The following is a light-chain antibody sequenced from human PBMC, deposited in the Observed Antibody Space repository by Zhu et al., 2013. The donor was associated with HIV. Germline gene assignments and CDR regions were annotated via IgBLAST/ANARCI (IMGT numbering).Light chain of an antibody. CDR1: QSVNNK. J-gene: IGKJ4*01. Sequence: EVVMTQSPATLSVSPGERATLSCRASQSVNNKLAWYQQKLGQAPKLLISGASARATGIPVRFSGSGSATEFTLTIGNLQSGDSAIYYCQQYGHWPLSFGGGTKVEIK. CDR3: QQYGHWPLS. CDR2: GAS. V-gene: IGKV3-15*01.